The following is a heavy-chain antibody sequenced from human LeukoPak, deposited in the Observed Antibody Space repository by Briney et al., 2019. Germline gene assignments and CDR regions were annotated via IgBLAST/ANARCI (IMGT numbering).Heavy chain of an antibody. J-gene: IGHJ4*02. CDR1: GGSISSGGYY. CDR2: IYYSGST. CDR3: ARDSRRQQLGVY. V-gene: IGHV4-31*03. Sequence: SQTLSLTCTVSGGSISSGGYYWSWIRQHPGKGLEWIGYIYYSGSTYYNPPLKSRVTISVDTSKNQFSLKLSSVTAADTAVYYCARDSRRQQLGVYWGQGTLVTVSS. D-gene: IGHD6-13*01.